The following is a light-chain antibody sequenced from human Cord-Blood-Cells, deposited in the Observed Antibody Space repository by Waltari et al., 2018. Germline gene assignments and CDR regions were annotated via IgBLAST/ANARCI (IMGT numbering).Light chain of an antibody. CDR2: GAS. V-gene: IGKV3-15*01. CDR3: QKYNNRPLIT. J-gene: IGKJ5*01. CDR1: QRVSRI. Sequence: EIVMTPSTATLSVYPGEKATLSCRASQRVSRILALYQQKPSQAPRLLIYGASTRATGIPARFSGSGSGTEFTLTISSLQSEDFAVYYCQKYNNRPLITFGQGTRLGSK.